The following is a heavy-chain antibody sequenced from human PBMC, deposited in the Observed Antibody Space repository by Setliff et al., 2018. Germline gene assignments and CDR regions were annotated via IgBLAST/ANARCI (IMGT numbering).Heavy chain of an antibody. CDR2: TNWNGGST. CDR3: ASIDWGENFYNTDV. Sequence: GGSLRLSCEGFGFTFDDFGMSWIRQAPGKGLEWVSGTNWNGGSTAYADSVKGRFTVSRDNAKNTLYLQMNSLRGEDTAVYFCASIDWGENFYNTDVWGKGTTVTV. D-gene: IGHD7-27*01. J-gene: IGHJ6*03. V-gene: IGHV3-20*04. CDR1: GFTFDDFG.